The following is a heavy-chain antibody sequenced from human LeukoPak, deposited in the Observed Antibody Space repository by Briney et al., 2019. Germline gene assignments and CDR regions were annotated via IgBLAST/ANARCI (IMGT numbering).Heavy chain of an antibody. CDR3: ARGAPITMVRGVTGYYMDV. Sequence: ASVKVSCKASGYTFTGYYMHWVRQAPGQGLEWMGWINPNSGGTNYAQKFQGRVTMTRDTSISTAYMELSRLRSDDTAVYYGARGAPITMVRGVTGYYMDVWGKGTTVTVSS. D-gene: IGHD3-10*01. CDR1: GYTFTGYY. V-gene: IGHV1-2*02. J-gene: IGHJ6*03. CDR2: INPNSGGT.